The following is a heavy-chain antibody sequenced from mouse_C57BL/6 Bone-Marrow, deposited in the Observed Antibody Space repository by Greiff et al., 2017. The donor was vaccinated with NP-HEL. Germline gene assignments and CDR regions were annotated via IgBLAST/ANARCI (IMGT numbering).Heavy chain of an antibody. V-gene: IGHV5-12*01. CDR3: ARRGSSYDWFAY. CDR1: GFTFSDYY. D-gene: IGHD1-1*01. J-gene: IGHJ3*01. CDR2: ISNGGGST. Sequence: EVQLVESGGGLVQPGGSLKLSCAASGFTFSDYYMYWVRQTPEKRLEWVAYISNGGGSTYYPDTVKGRFTISRDNAKNTLYLQMSRLKSEDTAMYYCARRGSSYDWFAYWGQGTLVTVSA.